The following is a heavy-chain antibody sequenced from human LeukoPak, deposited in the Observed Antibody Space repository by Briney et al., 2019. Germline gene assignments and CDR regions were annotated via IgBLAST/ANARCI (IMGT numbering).Heavy chain of an antibody. D-gene: IGHD6-13*01. Sequence: GGSLRLSCAGSGFTFSSYWMSWVRQAPGKGLEWVANIKQDGSEKYYVDSVKGRFTISRDNAKNSLYLQMNSLRAEDTAVYYCALGIAAGYWGQGTLVTVSS. CDR3: ALGIAAGY. J-gene: IGHJ4*02. CDR1: GFTFSSYW. V-gene: IGHV3-7*01. CDR2: IKQDGSEK.